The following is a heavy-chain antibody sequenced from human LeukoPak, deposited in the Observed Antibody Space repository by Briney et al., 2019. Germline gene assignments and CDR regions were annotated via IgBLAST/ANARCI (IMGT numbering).Heavy chain of an antibody. CDR1: GFTFSSYW. V-gene: IGHV3-74*01. CDR2: INSDGSST. J-gene: IGHJ4*02. D-gene: IGHD3-10*01. CDR3: ATPYYYGSGISPKFDY. Sequence: GGSLRLSCAASGFTFSSYWMHWVRQAPGKGLVWVSRINSDGSSTSYADSVKGRFTISRDNAKNTLYLQMNSLRAEDTAVYYCATPYYYGSGISPKFDYWGQGTLVTVSS.